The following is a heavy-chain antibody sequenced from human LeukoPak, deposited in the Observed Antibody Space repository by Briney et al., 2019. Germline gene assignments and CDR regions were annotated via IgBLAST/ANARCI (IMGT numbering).Heavy chain of an antibody. CDR3: AKGVLAYCGGDCHFDY. CDR1: GFTFSSYW. J-gene: IGHJ4*02. CDR2: IKQDGSEK. V-gene: IGHV3-7*03. D-gene: IGHD2-21*02. Sequence: GSLRLSCAASGFTFSSYWMSWVRQAPGKGLEWVANIKQDGSEKYYVDSVKGRFTISRDNAKNSLYLQMNSLRAEDTAVYYCAKGVLAYCGGDCHFDYWGQGTLVTVSS.